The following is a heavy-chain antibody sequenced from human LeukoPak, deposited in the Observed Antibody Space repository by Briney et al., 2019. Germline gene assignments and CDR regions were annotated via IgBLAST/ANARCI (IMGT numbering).Heavy chain of an antibody. Sequence: SETLSLTCTVSGGSISSYYWSWIRQPPGKGLEWIGYIYYSGSTNYNPSLKSRVTISVDTSKNQFSLKLSSVTAADTAVYYCARAQYYYDSSGSPTIDYWGQGTLATVSS. CDR2: IYYSGST. CDR3: ARAQYYYDSSGSPTIDY. CDR1: GGSISSYY. D-gene: IGHD3-22*01. J-gene: IGHJ4*02. V-gene: IGHV4-59*01.